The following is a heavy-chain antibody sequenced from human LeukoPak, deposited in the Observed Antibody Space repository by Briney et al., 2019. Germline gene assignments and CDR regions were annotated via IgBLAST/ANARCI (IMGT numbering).Heavy chain of an antibody. CDR2: ISSSSSTI. CDR3: ARKPFYYYDRAGPFDY. Sequence: GGSLRLSCAASGFTFSSYSMNWVRQAPGKGLEWVSYISSSSSTIYYADSVKGRFTISRDNAKNSLYLQMNSLRDEDTAVCYCARKPFYYYDRAGPFDYWGQGTLVTVSS. D-gene: IGHD3-22*01. CDR1: GFTFSSYS. V-gene: IGHV3-48*02. J-gene: IGHJ4*02.